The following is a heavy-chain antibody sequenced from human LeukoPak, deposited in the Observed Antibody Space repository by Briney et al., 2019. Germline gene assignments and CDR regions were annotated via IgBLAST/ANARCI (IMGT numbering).Heavy chain of an antibody. Sequence: SETLSLTCTVSGGSISSYYWSWIRQPPGKGLEWIGYIYYSGSTNYNPSLKSRVTISLDTSKNQFSLKLSSVTAADTAVYYCARSAVPAAIPPRGDAFDIWGQGTMVTVSS. D-gene: IGHD2-2*01. CDR2: IYYSGST. J-gene: IGHJ3*02. V-gene: IGHV4-59*12. CDR3: ARSAVPAAIPPRGDAFDI. CDR1: GGSISSYY.